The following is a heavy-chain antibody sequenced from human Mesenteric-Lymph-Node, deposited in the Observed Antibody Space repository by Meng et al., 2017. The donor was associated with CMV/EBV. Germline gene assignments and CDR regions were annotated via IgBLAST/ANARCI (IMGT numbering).Heavy chain of an antibody. J-gene: IGHJ1*01. CDR2: IYWNHQR. Sequence: SGPTLVKPTQTLTLTCTYSGFSLTTIGMGVGWIRQPPGKALEWLALIYWNHQRHYSPSLKSRLTITRDSSKEQVVLTMTNMDPVDTGTYYCAHLIDDGAAAEYFQHWGQGTLVTVSS. CDR3: AHLIDDGAAAEYFQH. CDR1: GFSLTTIGMG. V-gene: IGHV2-5*01. D-gene: IGHD1-26*01.